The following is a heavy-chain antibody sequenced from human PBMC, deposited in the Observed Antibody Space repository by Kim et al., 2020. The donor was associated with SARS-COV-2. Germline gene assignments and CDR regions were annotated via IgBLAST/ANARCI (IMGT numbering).Heavy chain of an antibody. Sequence: GGSLRLSCAASGFTFSNAWMSWVRQAPGKGLEWVGRIKSKTDGGTTDYAAPVKGRFTISRDDSKNTLYLQMNSLKTEDTAVYYCTTDLPNTMIVVVMPYYGYWGQGTLVTVSS. CDR1: GFTFSNAW. D-gene: IGHD3-22*01. V-gene: IGHV3-15*01. CDR2: IKSKTDGGTT. J-gene: IGHJ4*02. CDR3: TTDLPNTMIVVVMPYYGY.